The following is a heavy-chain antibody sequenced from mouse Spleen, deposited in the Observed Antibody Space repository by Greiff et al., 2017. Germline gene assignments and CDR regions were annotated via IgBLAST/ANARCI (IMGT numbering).Heavy chain of an antibody. D-gene: IGHD2-4*01. CDR2: IYPGSGST. Sequence: QVQLQQPGAELVKPGASVKMSCKASGYTFTSYWITWVKQRPGQGLEWIGDIYPGSGSTNYNEKFKSKATLTVDTSSSTAYMQLSSLTSEDSAVYYCARERNYDYDSYFDYWGQGTTLTVSS. CDR3: ARERNYDYDSYFDY. CDR1: GYTFTSYW. V-gene: IGHV1-55*01. J-gene: IGHJ2*01.